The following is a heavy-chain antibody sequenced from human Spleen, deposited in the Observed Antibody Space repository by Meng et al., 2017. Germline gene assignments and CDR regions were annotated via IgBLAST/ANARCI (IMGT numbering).Heavy chain of an antibody. CDR3: ARDAMRGGDFDY. D-gene: IGHD3-16*01. V-gene: IGHV3-7*01. CDR1: GFPFSSYW. J-gene: IGHJ4*02. Sequence: GESLKISCAASGFPFSSYWMSWVRQAPGKGLEWVANIKEDGSEKYFVDALRGRFTISRDNAKNSLSLQMNSLRAEDSAVYYCARDAMRGGDFDYWGRGTLVTVSS. CDR2: IKEDGSEK.